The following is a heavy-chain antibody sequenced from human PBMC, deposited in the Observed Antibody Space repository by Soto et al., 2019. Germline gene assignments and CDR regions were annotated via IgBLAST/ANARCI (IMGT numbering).Heavy chain of an antibody. Sequence: QVQLVESGGGVVQPGRSLRLSCAASGFTFSSYGMHWVRQAPGKGLEWVAVISYDGSNNYYADSVKGRFTISRDNSKNTLYLQMNSLRAEDTAVYYCAKVLGYSSRGFDYWGQGTLVTVSS. CDR1: GFTFSSYG. CDR3: AKVLGYSSRGFDY. V-gene: IGHV3-30*18. CDR2: ISYDGSNN. J-gene: IGHJ4*02. D-gene: IGHD6-13*01.